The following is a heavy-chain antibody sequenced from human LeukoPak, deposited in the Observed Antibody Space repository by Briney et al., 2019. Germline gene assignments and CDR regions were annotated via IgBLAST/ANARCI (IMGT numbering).Heavy chain of an antibody. CDR1: GYSSTNYG. V-gene: IGHV1-18*01. D-gene: IGHD3-22*01. CDR3: ARVSYYDSSGYYYYYYYYMDV. Sequence: ASVKVSCKASGYSSTNYGISWVRQAPGQGLEWMGWIHIYRGNTNYAQKFQGRVTMTTDTSTSTVYMEVRGLRSDDTAMYYCARVSYYDSSGYYYYYYYYMDVWGKGTTVTVSS. J-gene: IGHJ6*03. CDR2: IHIYRGNT.